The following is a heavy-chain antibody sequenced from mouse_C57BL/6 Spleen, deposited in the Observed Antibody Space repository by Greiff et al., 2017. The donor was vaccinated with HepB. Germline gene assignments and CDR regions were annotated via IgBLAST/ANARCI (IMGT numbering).Heavy chain of an antibody. D-gene: IGHD6-1*01. CDR2: IYPSDSET. CDR3: ARGADYFDY. V-gene: IGHV1-61*01. CDR1: GYTFTSSW. Sequence: VQLQQPGAELVRPGSSVKLSCKASGYTFTSSWMAWVKQRPGQGLEWIGNIYPSDSETHYNPKFKDKATLTVDKSSSTAYMQLSSLTSEDSAVYYCARGADYFDYWGQGTTLTVSS. J-gene: IGHJ2*01.